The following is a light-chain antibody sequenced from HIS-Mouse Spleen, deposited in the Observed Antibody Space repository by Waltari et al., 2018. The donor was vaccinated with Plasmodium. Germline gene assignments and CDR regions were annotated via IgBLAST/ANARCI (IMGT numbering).Light chain of an antibody. CDR2: EDS. V-gene: IGLV3-10*01. Sequence: SYELTQPPSVSVSPGQTARITCYGDALPKQYAYLYQQKSGQAPVLVIYEDSKRPSGIPERFSGSSSGTMATLTISGAQVEDEADYYCYSTDSSGNHRVFGGGTKLTVL. J-gene: IGLJ3*02. CDR1: ALPKQY. CDR3: YSTDSSGNHRV.